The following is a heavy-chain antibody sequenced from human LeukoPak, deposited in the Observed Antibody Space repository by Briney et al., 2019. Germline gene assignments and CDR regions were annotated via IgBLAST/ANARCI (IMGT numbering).Heavy chain of an antibody. CDR2: IFYSGNT. CDR1: GGSFSSTSYH. Sequence: SETLSLTCTVSGGSFSSTSYHWAWIRQSPGKGLEWIGRIFYSGNTHYTPSLESRVTMSVDTSKNQFSLRLSSVTAADTAGYYCARRIAVAANDAFDIWGQGTMVTVSS. CDR3: ARRIAVAANDAFDI. V-gene: IGHV4-39*01. D-gene: IGHD6-19*01. J-gene: IGHJ3*02.